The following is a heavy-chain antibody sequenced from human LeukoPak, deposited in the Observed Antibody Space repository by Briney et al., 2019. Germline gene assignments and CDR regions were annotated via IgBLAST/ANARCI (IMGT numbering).Heavy chain of an antibody. Sequence: SETLSLTCTVSGGSISSSSYYWGWIRQPPGKGLEWIGSIYYSGSTYYNPSLKSRVTISVDTSKNQFSLKLSSVTAADTAVYYCAGTYYDFWSGYLIDYWGQGTLVTVSS. CDR3: AGTYYDFWSGYLIDY. CDR2: IYYSGST. D-gene: IGHD3-3*01. J-gene: IGHJ4*02. CDR1: GGSISSSSYY. V-gene: IGHV4-39*07.